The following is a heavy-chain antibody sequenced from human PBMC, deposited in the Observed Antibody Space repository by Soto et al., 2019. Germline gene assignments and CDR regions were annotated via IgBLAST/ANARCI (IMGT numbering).Heavy chain of an antibody. J-gene: IGHJ6*02. CDR3: ARADRNYGSNYDVDGMDV. V-gene: IGHV6-1*01. CDR1: GDSVSSHSAA. D-gene: IGHD4-4*01. Sequence: SQTLSLTCAISGDSVSSHSAAWNWIRQSPSRGLEWLGRTYYRSKWYNDYAVSVKSRITINPDTSKNQFSLQLNSVTPEDTAVYYCARADRNYGSNYDVDGMDVWGQGTKVTVSS. CDR2: TYYRSKWYN.